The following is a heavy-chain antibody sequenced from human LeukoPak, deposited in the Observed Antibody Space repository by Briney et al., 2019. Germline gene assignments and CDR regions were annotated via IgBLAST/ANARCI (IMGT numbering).Heavy chain of an antibody. J-gene: IGHJ6*01. Sequence: GFLEPSRATLWIHLKNYLQELGRPASREGAGVGPSNCHSGGTTNYADSVKGRFTIPRDNSKNTLYMQMKSLRVEDTAVYYCAKGYYYGSGRWSLMDVWGKGSTASVSS. CDR2: CHSGGTT. CDR1: IHLKNYL. V-gene: IGHV3-23*01. CDR3: AKGYYYGSGRWSLMDV. D-gene: IGHD3-10*01.